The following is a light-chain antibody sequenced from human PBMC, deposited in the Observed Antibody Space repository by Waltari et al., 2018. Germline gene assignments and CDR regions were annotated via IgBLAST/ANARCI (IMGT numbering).Light chain of an antibody. J-gene: IGKJ3*01. CDR1: EDISNH. V-gene: IGKV1-33*01. CDR3: QQFHDLPFT. CDR2: DAS. Sequence: DIQMTQSPSSLSASVGDRVTITCQASEDISNHLVWFQQKPGQAPKLLIFDASSLQPGVQSRFRGSGSGTHFTFTISSLQPEDFATFYCQQFHDLPFTFGPGTTVDIK.